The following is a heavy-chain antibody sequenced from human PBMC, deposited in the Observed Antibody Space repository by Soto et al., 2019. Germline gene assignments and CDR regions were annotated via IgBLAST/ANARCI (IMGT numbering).Heavy chain of an antibody. V-gene: IGHV6-1*01. Sequence: TLSLTCAISGDSVSINSVAWNWIRQSPSRGLEWLGRTYYRSKWYNEYSLSVKNRITINPDTSENQFFLQLNSVTPEDTALYYCAREVAVTGTGYSYFGLDVWGKGTTVTVSS. J-gene: IGHJ6*04. CDR1: GDSVSINSVA. CDR2: TYYRSKWYN. D-gene: IGHD6-19*01. CDR3: AREVAVTGTGYSYFGLDV.